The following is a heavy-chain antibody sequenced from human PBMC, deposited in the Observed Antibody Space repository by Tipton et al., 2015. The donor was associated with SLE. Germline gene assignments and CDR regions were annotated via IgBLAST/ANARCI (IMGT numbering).Heavy chain of an antibody. CDR1: GGSISSGSYY. Sequence: LRLSCTVSGGSISSGSYYWSWIRQPAGKGLEWIGRIYTSGSTNYNPSLKSRVTISVDTSKNHFSLKLSSVTAADTAVYYCARDGDGYNGGGLDYWGQGTLVTVSS. J-gene: IGHJ4*02. CDR3: ARDGDGYNGGGLDY. D-gene: IGHD5-24*01. V-gene: IGHV4-61*02. CDR2: IYTSGST.